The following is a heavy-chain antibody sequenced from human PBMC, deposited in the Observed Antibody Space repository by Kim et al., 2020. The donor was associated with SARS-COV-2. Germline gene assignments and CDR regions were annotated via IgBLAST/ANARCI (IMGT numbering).Heavy chain of an antibody. D-gene: IGHD5-18*01. V-gene: IGHV7-4-1*02. CDR2: INTNTGNP. Sequence: ASVKVSCKASGYTFTSYAMNWVRQAPGQGLEWMGWINTNTGNPTYAQGFTGRFVFSLDTSVSTAYLQISSLKAEDTAVYYCAIGRYTAMVTYYFDYWGQGTLVTVSS. CDR1: GYTFTSYA. J-gene: IGHJ4*02. CDR3: AIGRYTAMVTYYFDY.